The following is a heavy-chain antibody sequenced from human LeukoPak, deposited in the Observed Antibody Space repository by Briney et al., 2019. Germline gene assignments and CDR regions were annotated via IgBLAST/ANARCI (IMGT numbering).Heavy chain of an antibody. V-gene: IGHV1-18*01. Sequence: ASVKVSCKASGYTVTSFGISWLRQAPGQGLEWMGWISARNGNINYAQKFQGRVTMTTDTSTSTAYMELRSLRSDDTAVYYCARDNGGAYYFDTSAYYHNDAFDIWGQGTMVTVSS. CDR3: ARDNGGAYYFDTSAYYHNDAFDI. D-gene: IGHD3-22*01. CDR2: ISARNGNI. CDR1: GYTVTSFG. J-gene: IGHJ3*02.